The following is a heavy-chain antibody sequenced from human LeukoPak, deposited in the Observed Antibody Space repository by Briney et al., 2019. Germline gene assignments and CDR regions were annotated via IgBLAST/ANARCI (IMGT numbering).Heavy chain of an antibody. J-gene: IGHJ4*02. CDR2: IRFDGTTQ. V-gene: IGHV3-30*02. CDR3: AKSRTGWYVFDY. D-gene: IGHD6-19*01. CDR1: GFVFSSYG. Sequence: GGSLRLSCAASGFVFSSYGIHWVRQAPGKGLEWVSFIRFDGTTQYYADSVKGRFTISRDNSKSMLYLQMNSLRAEDTAVYYCAKSRTGWYVFDYWGQGTLVTVSS.